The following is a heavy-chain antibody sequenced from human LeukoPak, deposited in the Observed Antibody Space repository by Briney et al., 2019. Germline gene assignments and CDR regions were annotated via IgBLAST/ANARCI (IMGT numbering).Heavy chain of an antibody. D-gene: IGHD3-22*01. CDR1: GFTFSSYA. CDR2: ISGSGGST. V-gene: IGHV3-23*01. CDR3: ANLTLLGHYYDSSGYYSYFDY. Sequence: GGSLRLSCAASGFTFSSYAMSWVRQAPGKGLEWVSAISGSGGSTYYADSVKGRFTISRDNSKNTLYQQMNSLRAEDTAVYYCANLTLLGHYYDSSGYYSYFDYWGQGTLVTVSS. J-gene: IGHJ4*02.